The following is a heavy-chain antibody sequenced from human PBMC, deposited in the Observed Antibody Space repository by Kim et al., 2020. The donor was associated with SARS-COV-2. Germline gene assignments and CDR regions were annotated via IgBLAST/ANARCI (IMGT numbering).Heavy chain of an antibody. Sequence: RVTISVDTSKNQFSLKLSSVTAADTAVYYCARHAGPAVNTFRRKYHYMDVWGKGTTVTVSS. CDR3: ARHAGPAVNTFRRKYHYMDV. V-gene: IGHV4-59*08. J-gene: IGHJ6*03. D-gene: IGHD4-17*01.